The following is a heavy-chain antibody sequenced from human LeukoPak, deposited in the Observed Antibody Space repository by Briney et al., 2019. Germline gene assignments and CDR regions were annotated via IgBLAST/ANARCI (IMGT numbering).Heavy chain of an antibody. J-gene: IGHJ4*02. CDR1: GFTFSNYA. CDR2: ITSGDST. D-gene: IGHD6-13*01. V-gene: IGHV3-23*01. CDR3: TRAYRSSWYDY. Sequence: GGSLRLSCAASGFTFSNYAMSWVRQAPGKGLEWVSTITSGDSTYYADSVKGRFTISRDNSKNTLVLQMNSLRAEDTAVYHCTRAYRSSWYDYWDQGTLVTVSS.